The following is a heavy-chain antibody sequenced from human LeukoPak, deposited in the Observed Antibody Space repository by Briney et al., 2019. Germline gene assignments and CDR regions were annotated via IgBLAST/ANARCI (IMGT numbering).Heavy chain of an antibody. D-gene: IGHD3-3*01. CDR2: IYHSGST. CDR3: ASISSTIFGVVIRHFDY. CDR1: GYSISSGYY. V-gene: IGHV4-38-2*02. J-gene: IGHJ4*02. Sequence: SETLSLTCTVSGYSISSGYYWGWIRQPPGKGLEWIGSIYHSGSTYYNPSLKSRVTISVDTSKNQFSLKLSSVTAADTAVYYCASISSTIFGVVIRHFDYWGQGTLVTVSS.